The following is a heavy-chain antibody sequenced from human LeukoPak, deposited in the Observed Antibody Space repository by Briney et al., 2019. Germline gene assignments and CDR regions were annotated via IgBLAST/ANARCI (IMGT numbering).Heavy chain of an antibody. D-gene: IGHD3-10*01. CDR3: AREANYYGSGSYFEGTFDY. V-gene: IGHV4-59*01. CDR2: IYYSGSI. CDR1: GGSISSYY. J-gene: IGHJ4*02. Sequence: PSETLSLTCTVSGGSISSYYWSWIRQPPGKGLEWIGYIYYSGSINYNPSLKSRVIISVDKSKNQFSLKLTSVTAADTAVYYCAREANYYGSGSYFEGTFDYWGQGSLVTVSS.